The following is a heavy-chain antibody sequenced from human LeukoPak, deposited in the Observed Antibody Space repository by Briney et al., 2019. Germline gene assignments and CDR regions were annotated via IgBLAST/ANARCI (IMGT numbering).Heavy chain of an antibody. J-gene: IGHJ4*02. V-gene: IGHV3-23*01. D-gene: IGHD3-16*01. CDR1: GFTVSSNY. CDR2: ISGSGGST. Sequence: GGSLRLSCAASGFTVSSNYMSWVRQAPGKGLEWVSAISGSGGSTYYADSVKGRFTISRDNSKNTLYLQMNSLRAEDTAVYYCAKVWYYAPPGPSDYWGQGTLVTVSS. CDR3: AKVWYYAPPGPSDY.